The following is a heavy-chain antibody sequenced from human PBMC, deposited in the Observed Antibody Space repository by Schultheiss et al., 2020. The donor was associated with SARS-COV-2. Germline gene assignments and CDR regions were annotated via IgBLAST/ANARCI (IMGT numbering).Heavy chain of an antibody. J-gene: IGHJ6*02. Sequence: SETLSLTCAVYGGSFSGYYWSWIRQPPGKGLEWIGEINHSGSTNYNPSLKSRVTISVDTSKNQFSLKLSSVTAADTAVYYCARGPYMLYNYYYGMDVWGQGTTVTVSS. V-gene: IGHV4-34*01. CDR3: ARGPYMLYNYYYGMDV. CDR2: INHSGST. D-gene: IGHD2-8*01. CDR1: GGSFSGYY.